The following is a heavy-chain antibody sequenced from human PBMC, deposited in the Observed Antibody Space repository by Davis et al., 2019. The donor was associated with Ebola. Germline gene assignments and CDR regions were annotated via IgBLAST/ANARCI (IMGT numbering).Heavy chain of an antibody. J-gene: IGHJ4*02. CDR1: GGTFSSYA. CDR3: ARGGGVLRGFSSSDY. D-gene: IGHD6-6*01. Sequence: SVKVSCKASGGTFSSYAISWVRQAPGQGLEWMGGIIPIFGTANYAQKFQGRVTITADESTSTAYMELSSLRSDDTAVYYCARGGGVLRGFSSSDYWGQGTLVTVSS. V-gene: IGHV1-69*13. CDR2: IIPIFGTA.